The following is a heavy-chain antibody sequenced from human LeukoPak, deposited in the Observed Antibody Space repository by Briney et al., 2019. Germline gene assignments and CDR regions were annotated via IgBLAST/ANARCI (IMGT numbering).Heavy chain of an antibody. Sequence: GGSLRLSCAASGFTFSTYNMNWVRQAPGKGLEWVANIKEDGSEKNYVDSVKGRFTISRDNAKNSLYLQMNSLRAEDTAVYYCARETRSNAWSQYCSSTSCREYNWFDPWGQGTLVSVSS. D-gene: IGHD2-2*01. V-gene: IGHV3-7*03. CDR2: IKEDGSEK. J-gene: IGHJ5*02. CDR3: ARETRSNAWSQYCSSTSCREYNWFDP. CDR1: GFTFSTYN.